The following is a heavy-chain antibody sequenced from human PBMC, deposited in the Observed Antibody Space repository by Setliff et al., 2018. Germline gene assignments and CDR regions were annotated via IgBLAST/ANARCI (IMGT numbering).Heavy chain of an antibody. CDR3: LGAGTCSY. CDR2: INPHGSEK. CDR1: GLSYSNYW. D-gene: IGHD3-10*02. J-gene: IGHJ4*02. Sequence: LRLSCTASGLSYSNYWVSWVRQAPGKGLEWLASINPHGSEKYYADSVKGRFTISRDNAKNSLSLQMNNLRTEDTAVYYCLGAGTCSYWGQGTRVTVSS. V-gene: IGHV3-7*01.